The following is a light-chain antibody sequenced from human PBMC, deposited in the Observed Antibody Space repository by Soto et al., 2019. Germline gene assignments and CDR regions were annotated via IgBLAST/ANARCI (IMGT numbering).Light chain of an antibody. V-gene: IGLV4-69*01. CDR1: SGHSSYA. CDR2: LNSDGSH. J-gene: IGLJ3*02. CDR3: QTWGTGIQGV. Sequence: QPVLTQSPSASASLGASAKLTCTLSSGHSSYAIAWHQQQPEKGPRYLMKLNSDGSHSKGDGIPDRFSGSSSGAERYLTISSLQSEDEADYYCQTWGTGIQGVFGVGTKLTVL.